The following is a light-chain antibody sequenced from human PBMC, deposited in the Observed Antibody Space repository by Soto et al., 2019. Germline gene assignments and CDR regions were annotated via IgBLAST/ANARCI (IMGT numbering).Light chain of an antibody. CDR2: HAS. V-gene: IGKV1-5*01. J-gene: IGKJ1*01. CDR3: QQYNSHS. Sequence: DIQLTQSPSFLSASVGDRVTITCRASQDITSNWLAWYQQKPGTAPKVLIYHASNLQSGVPSRFSGSGSGTEFTLTISSLQPDDFATYYCQQYNSHSFGQGTKVDI. CDR1: QDITSNW.